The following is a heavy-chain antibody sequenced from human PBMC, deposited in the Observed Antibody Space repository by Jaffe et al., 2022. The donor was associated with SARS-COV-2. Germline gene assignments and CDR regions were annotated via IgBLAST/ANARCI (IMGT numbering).Heavy chain of an antibody. CDR2: INSDGSST. Sequence: EVQLVESGGGLVQPGGSLRLSCAASGFTFSSYWMHWVRQAPGKGLVWVSRINSDGSSTSYADSVKGRFTISRDNAKNTLYLQMNSLRAEDTAVYYCARERRGYYDSSGYYHYWYFDLWGRGTLVTVSS. V-gene: IGHV3-74*01. CDR1: GFTFSSYW. CDR3: ARERRGYYDSSGYYHYWYFDL. J-gene: IGHJ2*01. D-gene: IGHD3-22*01.